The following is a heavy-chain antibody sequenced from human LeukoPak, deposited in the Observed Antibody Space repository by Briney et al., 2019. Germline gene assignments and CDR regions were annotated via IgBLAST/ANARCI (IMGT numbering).Heavy chain of an antibody. CDR1: GYTYTSYG. CDR3: ARGARYCGGDCYVV. Sequence: GASVKVSCKASGYTYTSYGISWVRQAPGQGLEGMGWISAYNGNTNYAQKLQGRVTMTTDTSTSTAYMELRSLRSDDTAVYYCARGARYCGGDCYVVWGQGTLITVSS. D-gene: IGHD2-21*02. CDR2: ISAYNGNT. J-gene: IGHJ4*02. V-gene: IGHV1-18*01.